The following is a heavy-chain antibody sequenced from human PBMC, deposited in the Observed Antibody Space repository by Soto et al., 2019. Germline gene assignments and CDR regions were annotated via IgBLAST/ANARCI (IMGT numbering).Heavy chain of an antibody. CDR2: IYYSGRT. Sequence: SETLSLTCTVTGDSINSRSYYWGWIRQPPGKGLECIGSIYYSGRTYNNPSLRSRVTMSVDTSKNQFSLKLNSVTAADTAVYYCARYYCTSTTCYYFDYWGQGALVTVSS. CDR3: ARYYCTSTTCYYFDY. J-gene: IGHJ4*02. CDR1: GDSINSRSYY. V-gene: IGHV4-39*01. D-gene: IGHD2-2*01.